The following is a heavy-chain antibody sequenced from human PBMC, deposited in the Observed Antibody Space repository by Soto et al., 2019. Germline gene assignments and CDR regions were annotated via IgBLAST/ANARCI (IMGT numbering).Heavy chain of an antibody. D-gene: IGHD3-16*02. Sequence: GVPVEGSCKASGFAFACYSMYWARQSPGQGLGWMGIINPSGGSTSYAQKFQGRVTMTRDTSTSTVYMELSSLRSEDTAVYYCARDDESSDYVWGSYRQRPFGYWGQGTLVTVSS. CDR1: GFAFACYS. J-gene: IGHJ4*02. CDR2: INPSGGST. V-gene: IGHV1-46*01. CDR3: ARDDESSDYVWGSYRQRPFGY.